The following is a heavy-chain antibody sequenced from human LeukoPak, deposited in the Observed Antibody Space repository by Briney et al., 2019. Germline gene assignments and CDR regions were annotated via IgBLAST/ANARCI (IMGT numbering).Heavy chain of an antibody. J-gene: IGHJ4*02. Sequence: SETLSLTCTVSGGSISSSSYYWGWIRQPPGKGLEWIGSIYYSGSTYYNPSLKSRVTISVDTSKNQFSLKPSSVTAADTAVYYCARDPGPAGYFDSWGQGTLVTVSS. CDR3: ARDPGPAGYFDS. CDR1: GGSISSSSYY. CDR2: IYYSGST. V-gene: IGHV4-39*07.